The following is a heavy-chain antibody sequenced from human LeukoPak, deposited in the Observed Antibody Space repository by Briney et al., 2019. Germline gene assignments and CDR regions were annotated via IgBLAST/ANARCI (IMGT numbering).Heavy chain of an antibody. V-gene: IGHV3-23*01. CDR2: ISAGGGTT. CDR1: GVTFSSYA. D-gene: IGHD4/OR15-4a*01. CDR3: AKASYNYGPNDN. Sequence: AGGTLRLSCAASGVTFSSYAMSWVRQAPGKGLEWVSGISAGGGTTYYADSVKGRLTISRDNSKNTLYLQMNSLRAEDTAVYYCAKASYNYGPNDNWGQGTLVTVSS. J-gene: IGHJ4*02.